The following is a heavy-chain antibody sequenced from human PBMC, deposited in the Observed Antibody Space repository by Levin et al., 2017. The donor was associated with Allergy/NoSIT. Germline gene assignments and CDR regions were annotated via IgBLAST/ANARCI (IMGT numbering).Heavy chain of an antibody. CDR2: IKFGGSEG. Sequence: GGSLRLSCAASGFTFSSYWMSWVRQAPGKGLEWVANIKFGGSEGYYVDSVKGRFTISRDNAKNSLYLQMNSLRAEDTAVYYCAREGPGTAAAGIWGQGTLVTVSS. V-gene: IGHV3-7*01. D-gene: IGHD6-13*01. CDR1: GFTFSSYW. CDR3: AREGPGTAAAGI. J-gene: IGHJ4*02.